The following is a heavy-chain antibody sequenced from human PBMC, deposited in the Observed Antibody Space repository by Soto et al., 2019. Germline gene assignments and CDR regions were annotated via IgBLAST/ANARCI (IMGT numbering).Heavy chain of an antibody. CDR2: IYTGGNT. CDR3: ARDYYYGSGNYYRADYYHYGMDV. CDR1: GFTVTSYY. J-gene: IGHJ6*02. Sequence: GGSLRLSCAASGFTVTSYYMIWVRQAPGKGLEWVSLIYTGGNTNYADSVKGRFTISRDNSKNTLYLQMNSLRAEDTAVYYCARDYYYGSGNYYRADYYHYGMDVWGQGTTVTVSS. V-gene: IGHV3-53*01. D-gene: IGHD3-10*01.